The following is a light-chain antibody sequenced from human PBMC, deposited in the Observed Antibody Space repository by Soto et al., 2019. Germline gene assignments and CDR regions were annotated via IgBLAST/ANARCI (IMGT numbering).Light chain of an antibody. V-gene: IGKV3-20*01. J-gene: IGKJ1*01. Sequence: EIVLTQSPGTLSLSPGDRATLSCRASQSVSSSYLAWYQQKPGQAPRLLIYGAYRRATGIPDRFSGSGSGTDFTLTINRLEPEDFAVYYCQQYGTSPWTFGQGTKVEIK. CDR2: GAY. CDR1: QSVSSSY. CDR3: QQYGTSPWT.